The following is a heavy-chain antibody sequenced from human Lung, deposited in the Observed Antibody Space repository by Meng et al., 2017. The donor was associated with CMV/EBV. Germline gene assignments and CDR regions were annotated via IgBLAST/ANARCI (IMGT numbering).Heavy chain of an antibody. J-gene: IGHJ5*02. CDR3: ARVSKGGSYRFDP. V-gene: IGHV1-46*02. D-gene: IGHD1-26*01. CDR1: GYTFNTYY. CDR2: INPSGGSS. Sequence: RVQSGAKVKTPGAYVRVSCQASGYTFNTYYMHWVRQDPGQGLEWMGVINPSGGSSIYAQRFQGRVTMTSDTSTTTVYMDLSSLRSEDTAVYYCARVSKGGSYRFDPWGQGTLVTVSS.